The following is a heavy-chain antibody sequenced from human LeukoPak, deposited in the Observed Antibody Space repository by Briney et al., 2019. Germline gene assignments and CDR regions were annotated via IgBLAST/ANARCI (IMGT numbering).Heavy chain of an antibody. Sequence: ETGGSLRLPCAASGFTFSSYDMHWVRQPTGKGLEWVSGIGTAGDTYYLGSVKGRFTISRENAKNSLCLQMNSLRVGDTAVYYCVRGGDLRAGWFDLWGRGNLVSVSS. CDR1: GFTFSSYD. J-gene: IGHJ2*01. D-gene: IGHD4-17*01. CDR2: IGTAGDT. V-gene: IGHV3-13*01. CDR3: VRGGDLRAGWFDL.